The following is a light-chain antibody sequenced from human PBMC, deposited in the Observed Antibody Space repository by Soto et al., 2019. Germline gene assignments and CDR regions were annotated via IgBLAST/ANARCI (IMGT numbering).Light chain of an antibody. Sequence: DIQLTQSPSFLSASVGDRVTITCRASQGIAGSLARYQQKPGKPPKLLIYAESTLQSGVPSRFSGSGSGTRGTLTISSLQPEDFATYYCQQVKSYPRTFGGGTKVEIK. CDR3: QQVKSYPRT. CDR2: AES. V-gene: IGKV1-9*01. CDR1: QGIAGS. J-gene: IGKJ4*01.